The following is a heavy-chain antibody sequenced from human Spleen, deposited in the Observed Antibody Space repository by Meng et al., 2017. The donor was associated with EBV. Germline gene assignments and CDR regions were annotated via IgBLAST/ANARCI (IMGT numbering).Heavy chain of an antibody. D-gene: IGHD4/OR15-4a*01. CDR1: GGLISSKNW. V-gene: IGHV4-4*03. CDR2: IYHSGST. CDR3: ARSYNAYATYFLDY. Sequence: QLTDAGTGLVNSPGLCPLTSVCPGGLISSKNWWSWVRQPPGKGLEWIGDIYHSGSTSYSPSLKSRVTMSLDKSTNQFSLNLTSVTAADTAVYYCARSYNAYATYFLDYWGQGTLVTVSS. J-gene: IGHJ4*02.